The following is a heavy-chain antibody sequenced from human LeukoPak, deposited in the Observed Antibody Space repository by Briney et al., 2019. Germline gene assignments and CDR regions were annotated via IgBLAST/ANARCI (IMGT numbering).Heavy chain of an antibody. J-gene: IGHJ4*02. D-gene: IGHD6-19*01. CDR1: GGPIRSYY. Sequence: SETLSLTCTVSGGPIRSYYWSWIRQPPGKGLEWIGYIYYSGSTNYNPSLKSRVTISVDTSKNQFSLKLSSVTAADTAVYYCARDSQWLVQADWGQGTLVTVSS. CDR2: IYYSGST. CDR3: ARDSQWLVQAD. V-gene: IGHV4-59*01.